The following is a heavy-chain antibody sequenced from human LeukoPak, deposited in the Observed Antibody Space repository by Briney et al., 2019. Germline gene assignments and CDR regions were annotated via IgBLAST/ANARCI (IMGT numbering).Heavy chain of an antibody. Sequence: GGSLRLSCVASGFTFSSYAMSWVRQAPGKGLEWVSPISSSSSYIYYADSVKGRFTISRDNAKNSLYLQMNSLRAEDTAVYYCAREHDYGDSGGFDYWGQGTLVTVSS. CDR2: ISSSSSYI. D-gene: IGHD4-17*01. CDR1: GFTFSSYA. CDR3: AREHDYGDSGGFDY. V-gene: IGHV3-21*01. J-gene: IGHJ4*02.